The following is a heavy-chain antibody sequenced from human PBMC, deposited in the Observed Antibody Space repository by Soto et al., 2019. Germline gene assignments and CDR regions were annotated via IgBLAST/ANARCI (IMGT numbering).Heavy chain of an antibody. CDR2: IKSKTDGGTT. CDR1: GFTFSNAW. CDR3: TTAAIVRGAYMDV. D-gene: IGHD3-10*01. V-gene: IGHV3-15*01. Sequence: EVQLVESGGGLVKPGGSLRLSCAASGFTFSNAWMSWVRQAPGKGLEWVGRIKSKTDGGTTDYAAPVKGRFTISRDDSKNTLYLQMNSLKTGDTAVYYCTTAAIVRGAYMDVWGKGTTVTVSS. J-gene: IGHJ6*03.